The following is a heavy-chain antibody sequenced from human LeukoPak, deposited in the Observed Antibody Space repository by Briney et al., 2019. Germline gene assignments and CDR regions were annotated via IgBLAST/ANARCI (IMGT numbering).Heavy chain of an antibody. CDR1: GFTFSSYW. V-gene: IGHV3-74*01. CDR3: ARSVLGYCSSTSRNSGHNAPMAV. J-gene: IGHJ6*03. CDR2: INSDGSST. Sequence: GGSLRLSCAASGFTFSSYWMHWVRQAPGKGLVWVSRINSDGSSTSYADSVKGRFTISRDNAKNTLYLQMNSLRAEDTAVYYCARSVLGYCSSTSRNSGHNAPMAVWGKGTTVTVSS. D-gene: IGHD2-2*01.